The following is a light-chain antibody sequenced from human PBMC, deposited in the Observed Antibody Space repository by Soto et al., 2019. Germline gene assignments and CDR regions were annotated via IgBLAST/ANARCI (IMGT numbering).Light chain of an antibody. CDR3: QNYGGTPFT. Sequence: DIQLTQSPGSLSASVGTRVSISCRASQDIRNYLAWYQQKPGKVPKVLIYAASTLQPGVPYRFSGSGSGTHFTLTINSLQPGDIAAYYCQNYGGTPFTFGQGTRLEIK. J-gene: IGKJ5*01. CDR1: QDIRNY. CDR2: AAS. V-gene: IGKV1-27*01.